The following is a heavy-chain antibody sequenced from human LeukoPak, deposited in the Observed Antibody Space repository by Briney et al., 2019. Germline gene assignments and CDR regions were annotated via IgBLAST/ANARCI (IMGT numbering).Heavy chain of an antibody. CDR2: MYRGGST. D-gene: IGHD6-13*01. CDR1: GFTVSSNY. V-gene: IGHV3-53*01. J-gene: IGHJ2*01. Sequence: GGSLRLSCAASGFTVSSNYMSWVRQAPGKGLEGVSVMYRGGSTYYADSVKGRFSIPRDNSKNTLHLQMNSLRVEHAAVYYCARDGTGDSSWHWYFDLWGRGTLVTVSS. CDR3: ARDGTGDSSWHWYFDL.